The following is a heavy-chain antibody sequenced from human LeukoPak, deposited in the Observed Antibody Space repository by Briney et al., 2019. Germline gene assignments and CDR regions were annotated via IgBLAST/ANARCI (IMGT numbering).Heavy chain of an antibody. CDR3: VKDGEQLGRYYFDY. CDR2: ISSNGGST. D-gene: IGHD6-6*01. J-gene: IGHJ4*02. Sequence: PGGSLRLSCSASGFTFSSYAMHWVRQAPGKGLEYVSAISSNGGSTYYADPVKGRFTISRDNSKNTLYLQMSSLRAEDTAVYYCVKDGEQLGRYYFDYWGQGTLVTVSS. V-gene: IGHV3-64D*06. CDR1: GFTFSSYA.